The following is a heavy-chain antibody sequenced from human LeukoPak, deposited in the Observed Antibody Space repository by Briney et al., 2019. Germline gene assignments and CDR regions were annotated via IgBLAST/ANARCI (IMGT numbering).Heavy chain of an antibody. CDR2: LSWNSGSI. Sequence: GGPLRLSCAASGFTLDDYAMHRVRQAPGKGLEWVSGLSWNSGSIRHADSMKGRFTISRDNAKNSLYLQMNSLRAEDLPLYYCAKSRGSISSWALDYCGQGTLVTVSS. CDR1: GFTLDDYA. V-gene: IGHV3-9*03. D-gene: IGHD6-13*01. J-gene: IGHJ4*02. CDR3: AKSRGSISSWALDY.